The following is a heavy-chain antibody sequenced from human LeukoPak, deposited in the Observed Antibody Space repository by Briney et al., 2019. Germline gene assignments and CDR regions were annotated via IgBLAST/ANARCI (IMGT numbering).Heavy chain of an antibody. J-gene: IGHJ4*02. Sequence: SETLSLTCTVSGGSIGSSYYYWGWIRQPPGKGLELIGSIYDSGSTYYNPSLKSRVTISVDTSKNQFSLKLSSVTAAGTAVYYCARRGSSGFGYFDHWGQGTLVTVSS. V-gene: IGHV4-39*01. CDR2: IYDSGST. CDR1: GGSIGSSYYY. D-gene: IGHD6-19*01. CDR3: ARRGSSGFGYFDH.